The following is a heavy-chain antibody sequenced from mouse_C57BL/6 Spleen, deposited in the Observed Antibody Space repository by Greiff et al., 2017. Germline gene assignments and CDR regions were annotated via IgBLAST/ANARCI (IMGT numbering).Heavy chain of an antibody. D-gene: IGHD1-1*01. CDR2: IHPNSGST. Sequence: QVQLQQPGAELVKPGASVKLSCKASGYTFTSYWMHWVKQRPGQGLEWIGMIHPNSGSTNYNEKFKSKATLTVDKSSSTAYMQLSSLTSEDSAVYYRATLLPTLYYYAMDYWGQGTSVTVSS. V-gene: IGHV1-64*01. CDR1: GYTFTSYW. J-gene: IGHJ4*01. CDR3: ATLLPTLYYYAMDY.